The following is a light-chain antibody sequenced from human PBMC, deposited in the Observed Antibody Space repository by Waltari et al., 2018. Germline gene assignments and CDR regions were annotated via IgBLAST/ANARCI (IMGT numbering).Light chain of an antibody. CDR2: DVS. V-gene: IGLV2-14*03. CDR3: SSYTRRNTVI. Sequence: QSALAQPASVSGSPGQSITISCTGTDSDIGAYTYVPWYQQHPGIAPKLLLYDVSDRPSGVSDRFSGSKSGKTASLTISGLQPEDAADYYCSSYTRRNTVIFGGGTKLTVV. J-gene: IGLJ2*01. CDR1: DSDIGAYTY.